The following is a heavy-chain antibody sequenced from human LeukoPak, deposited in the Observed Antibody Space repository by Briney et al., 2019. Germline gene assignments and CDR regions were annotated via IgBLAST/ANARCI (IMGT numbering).Heavy chain of an antibody. V-gene: IGHV3-23*01. CDR2: ISGSGGST. J-gene: IGHJ4*02. D-gene: IGHD3-3*01. Sequence: QPGGSLRLSCAASGFTFSNYNMNWVRQAPGKGLEWVSAISGSGGSTYYADSVKGRFTISRDNSKNTLYLQMNSLRAEDTAVYYCAKAGFWSGLEEYYLDYWGQGTLVTVSS. CDR1: GFTFSNYN. CDR3: AKAGFWSGLEEYYLDY.